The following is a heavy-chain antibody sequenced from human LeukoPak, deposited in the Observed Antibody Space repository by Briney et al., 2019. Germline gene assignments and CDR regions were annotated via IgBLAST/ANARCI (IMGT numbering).Heavy chain of an antibody. Sequence: SETLSLTCAVYGGSFSGYYWSWLRQPPGKGLEWIGEINHSGSTNYNPSLKSRVTISVDTSKNQFSLKLSSVTAADTAVYYCARVGSDVLRFLEWPIDAFDIWGQGTMVTVSS. V-gene: IGHV4-34*01. CDR1: GGSFSGYY. CDR2: INHSGST. CDR3: ARVGSDVLRFLEWPIDAFDI. D-gene: IGHD3-3*01. J-gene: IGHJ3*02.